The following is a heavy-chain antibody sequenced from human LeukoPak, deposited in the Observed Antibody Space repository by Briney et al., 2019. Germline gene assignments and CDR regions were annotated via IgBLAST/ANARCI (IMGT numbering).Heavy chain of an antibody. Sequence: PGGSLRLSCAASGFTFGRYGMSWVRQAPGKGLEWVSAISGSGGSTYYADSVKGRFTISRDNSKNTLYLQMNSLRAEDTAVYYCAKDRGPKLRYFDWSPAPGTDYWGQGTLVTVSS. CDR3: AKDRGPKLRYFDWSPAPGTDY. CDR1: GFTFGRYG. CDR2: ISGSGGST. D-gene: IGHD3-9*01. J-gene: IGHJ4*02. V-gene: IGHV3-23*01.